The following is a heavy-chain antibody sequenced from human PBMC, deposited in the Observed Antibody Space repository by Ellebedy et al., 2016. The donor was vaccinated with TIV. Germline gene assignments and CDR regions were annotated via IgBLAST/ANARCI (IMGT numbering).Heavy chain of an antibody. Sequence: GESLKISCAASGFTVSSNYMNWVRQAPGKGLEWVSVIYSDADGGDTYYADSVKGRFTISRDNSKNTLYLQMSNLRAEDTAVVYCARAGGRHSTGSGFYWGQGTLVTVSS. CDR2: IYSDADGGDT. CDR1: GFTVSSNY. CDR3: ARAGGRHSTGSGFY. J-gene: IGHJ4*02. V-gene: IGHV3-53*01. D-gene: IGHD2-2*01.